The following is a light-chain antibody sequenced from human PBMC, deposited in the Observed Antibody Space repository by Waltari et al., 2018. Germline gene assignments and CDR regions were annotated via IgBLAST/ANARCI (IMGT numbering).Light chain of an antibody. Sequence: QSALTQPPSASGSPGQSVTISCTGTSSDVGGYNYVSWYQRHPANAPKLMIYEVSKRPSGVPDRFSGSKSGNTASLTVSGLQAEDEADYYCSSYAGSNNYVFGTGTKVTVL. CDR2: EVS. V-gene: IGLV2-8*01. CDR3: SSYAGSNNYV. J-gene: IGLJ1*01. CDR1: SSDVGGYNY.